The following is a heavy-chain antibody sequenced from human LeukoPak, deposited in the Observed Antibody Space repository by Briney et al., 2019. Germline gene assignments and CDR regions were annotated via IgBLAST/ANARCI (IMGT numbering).Heavy chain of an antibody. D-gene: IGHD1-26*01. V-gene: IGHV3-21*01. J-gene: IGHJ4*02. CDR3: ASMGSMGPNIVGATSGMFDY. CDR1: GFTFSNSG. Sequence: RGSLRLSCAASGFTFSNSGMHWVRQAPGKGLEWVSSVSSRSSYIYYADSVKGRFTISRDNAKNSLYLQMNSLRAEDTAVYYCASMGSMGPNIVGATSGMFDYWGQGTLVTVAS. CDR2: VSSRSSYI.